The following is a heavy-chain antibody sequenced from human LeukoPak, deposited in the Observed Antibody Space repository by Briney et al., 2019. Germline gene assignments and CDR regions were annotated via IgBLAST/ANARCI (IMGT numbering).Heavy chain of an antibody. D-gene: IGHD6-19*01. CDR1: GGSISSYY. V-gene: IGHV4-59*12. CDR2: IYYSGST. Sequence: SETLSLTCTVSGGSISSYYWSWIRQPPGKGLEWIGYIYYSGSTNYNPSLKSRVTISVDTSKNQFSLKLSSVTAADTAVYYCARDEFGSGWTSFDYWGQGTLVTVSS. J-gene: IGHJ4*02. CDR3: ARDEFGSGWTSFDY.